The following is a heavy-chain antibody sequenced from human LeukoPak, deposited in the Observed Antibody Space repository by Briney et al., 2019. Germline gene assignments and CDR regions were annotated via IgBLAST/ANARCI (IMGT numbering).Heavy chain of an antibody. V-gene: IGHV3-64*01. Sequence: GGSLRLSCAASGFSFSGYAIHWVRQAPGKGLEYVSAISSNGGSTYYANSVKGRFTISRDNSKNTLYLQMGSLRAEDMAVYYCARVKPGYSSGWYSGEDYYYYYYMDVWGKGTTVTVSS. CDR1: GFSFSGYA. CDR2: ISSNGGST. J-gene: IGHJ6*03. D-gene: IGHD6-19*01. CDR3: ARVKPGYSSGWYSGEDYYYYYYMDV.